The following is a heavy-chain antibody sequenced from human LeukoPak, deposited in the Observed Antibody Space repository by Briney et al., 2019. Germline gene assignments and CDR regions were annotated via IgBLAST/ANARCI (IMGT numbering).Heavy chain of an antibody. D-gene: IGHD4-17*01. Sequence: GGSLRLSCTASGFTFSNYALSWVRQAPGKGLEWVSSITSSSTSMYYADSVKGRFTISRDNAKNPLYLQMISLRAENTAVYYCARDDYGEFDYWGQGTLVTVSS. CDR1: GFTFSNYA. J-gene: IGHJ4*02. CDR2: ITSSSTSM. CDR3: ARDDYGEFDY. V-gene: IGHV3-21*01.